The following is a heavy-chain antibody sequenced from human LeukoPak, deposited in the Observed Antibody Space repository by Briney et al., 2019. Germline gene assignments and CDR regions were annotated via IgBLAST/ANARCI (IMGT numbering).Heavy chain of an antibody. CDR1: GFTVSSNE. CDR3: ARALGGWYGDY. J-gene: IGHJ4*02. D-gene: IGHD6-19*01. CDR2: IYSGGST. Sequence: PGGSLRLSCAASGFTVSSNEMSWVRQAPGKGLEWVSVIYSGGSTYYADSVKGRFTISRDNSKNTLYLQMNSLRAEDTAVYYCARALGGWYGDYWGQGTLVTVSS. V-gene: IGHV3-66*01.